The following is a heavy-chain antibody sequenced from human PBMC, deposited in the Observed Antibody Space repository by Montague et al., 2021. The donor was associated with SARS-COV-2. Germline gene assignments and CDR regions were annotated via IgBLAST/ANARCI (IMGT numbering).Heavy chain of an antibody. CDR2: IYYSGST. Sequence: SETRSLTCTVSGGSLSSYYRSWIRQPPGKGLEWIGYIYYSGSTNYNPSLKSRVTISVDTSKNQFSLNLSSVTAADTAVYYCARHVSGSLTHFHHWGQGSLVTVSS. CDR1: GGSLSSYY. V-gene: IGHV4-59*08. CDR3: ARHVSGSLTHFHH. D-gene: IGHD1-26*01. J-gene: IGHJ1*01.